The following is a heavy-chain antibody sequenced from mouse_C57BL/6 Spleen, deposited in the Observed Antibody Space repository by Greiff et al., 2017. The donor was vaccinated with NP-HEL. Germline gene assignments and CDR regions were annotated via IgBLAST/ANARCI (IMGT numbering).Heavy chain of an antibody. CDR1: GYTFTDYY. D-gene: IGHD2-3*01. CDR2: INPNNGGT. Sequence: EVQLQQSGPELVKPGASVKISCKASGYTFTDYYMNWVKQSHGKSLEWIGDINPNNGGTSYNQKFKGKATLTVDKSSSTAYMELRSLTSEDSAVYYCARWGDGYYLYAMDYWGQGTSVTVSS. J-gene: IGHJ4*01. V-gene: IGHV1-26*01. CDR3: ARWGDGYYLYAMDY.